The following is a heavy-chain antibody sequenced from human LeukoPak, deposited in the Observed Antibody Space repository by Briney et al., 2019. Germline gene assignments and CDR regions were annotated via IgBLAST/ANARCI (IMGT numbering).Heavy chain of an antibody. CDR1: GFTFDDYA. CDR3: AKDISPYYYGSGSYSLGH. CDR2: ISWNSGSI. D-gene: IGHD3-10*01. V-gene: IGHV3-9*01. Sequence: GGSLRLSCAASGFTFDDYAMHWVRQAPGKGLEWVSGISWNSGSIGYADSVKGRFTISRDNAKNSLYLQMNSLRAEDTALYYCAKDISPYYYGSGSYSLGHWGQGTLVTVSS. J-gene: IGHJ5*02.